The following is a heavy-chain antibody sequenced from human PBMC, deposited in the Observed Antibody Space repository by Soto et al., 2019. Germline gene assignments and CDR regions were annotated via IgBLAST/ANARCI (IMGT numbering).Heavy chain of an antibody. J-gene: IGHJ6*02. D-gene: IGHD3-3*01. CDR2: INAGNGNT. CDR1: GYTFTSYA. Sequence: ASVKVSCKASGYTFTSYAMHWVRQAPGQRLEWMGWINAGNGNTKYSQKFQGRVTITRDTSASTAYMELSSLRSEDTAVYYCARVRFLEWLISKEYYHYGMDVWGQGXTVTVSS. V-gene: IGHV1-3*01. CDR3: ARVRFLEWLISKEYYHYGMDV.